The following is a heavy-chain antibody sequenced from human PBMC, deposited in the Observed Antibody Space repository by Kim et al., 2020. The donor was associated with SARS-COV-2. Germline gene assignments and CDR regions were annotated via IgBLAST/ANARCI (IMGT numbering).Heavy chain of an antibody. Sequence: SQTLSLTCAISGDRVSSNSAAWNWIRQSPSRGLEWLGRTYYRSKWYNDYAVSVKSRITINPDTSKNQFSLQLNSVTPEDTAVYYCARVGIAARPGLYYYGMDVWGQGTTVTVSS. CDR3: ARVGIAARPGLYYYGMDV. D-gene: IGHD6-6*01. J-gene: IGHJ6*02. V-gene: IGHV6-1*01. CDR1: GDRVSSNSAA. CDR2: TYYRSKWYN.